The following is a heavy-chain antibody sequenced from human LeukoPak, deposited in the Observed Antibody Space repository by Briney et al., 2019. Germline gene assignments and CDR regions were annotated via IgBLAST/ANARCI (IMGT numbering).Heavy chain of an antibody. CDR3: GTTTLSATWNY. Sequence: GGSLRLSCAASGFTVSSIYMSWVRQAPGKGLEWVSVTDRGGSTKYADPVQDRFTVSRDNSENTLYLQMNSLRVEDTAVYYCGTTTLSATWNYWGQGTLVTVSS. D-gene: IGHD1-1*01. CDR2: TDRGGST. J-gene: IGHJ4*02. CDR1: GFTVSSIY. V-gene: IGHV3-53*01.